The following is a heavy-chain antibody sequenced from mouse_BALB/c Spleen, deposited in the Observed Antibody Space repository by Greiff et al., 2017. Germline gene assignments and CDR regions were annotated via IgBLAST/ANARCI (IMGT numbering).Heavy chain of an antibody. D-gene: IGHD2-4*01. CDR1: GFTFSSYG. CDR2: ISSGGSYT. Sequence: VQLKQSGGDLVKPGGSLKLSCAASGFTFSSYGMSWVRQTPDKRLEWVATISSGGSYTYYPDSVKGRFTISRDNAKNTLYLQMSSLKSEDTAMYYCAKVGLPYAMDYWGQGTSVTVSS. J-gene: IGHJ4*01. CDR3: AKVGLPYAMDY. V-gene: IGHV5-6*01.